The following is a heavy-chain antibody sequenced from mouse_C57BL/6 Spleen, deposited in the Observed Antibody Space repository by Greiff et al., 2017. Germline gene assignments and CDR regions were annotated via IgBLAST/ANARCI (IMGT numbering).Heavy chain of an antibody. Sequence: QVQLKESGAELVRPGASVTLSCKASGYTFTDYEMHWVKQTPVHGLEWIGAIDPETGGTAYNQKFKGKAILTADKSSSTAYMELRSLTSEDSAVYYCTRLGIYDGWAWFAYWGQGTLVTVSA. J-gene: IGHJ3*01. V-gene: IGHV1-15*01. CDR2: IDPETGGT. CDR3: TRLGIYDGWAWFAY. CDR1: GYTFTDYE. D-gene: IGHD2-3*01.